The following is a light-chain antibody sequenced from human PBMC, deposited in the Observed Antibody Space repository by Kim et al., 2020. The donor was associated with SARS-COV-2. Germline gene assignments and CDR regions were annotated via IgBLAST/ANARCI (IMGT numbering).Light chain of an antibody. J-gene: IGKJ4*02. CDR1: QRINNN. CDR2: GAS. V-gene: IGKV3-15*01. CDR3: QQYYLWPRT. Sequence: EIVMTQSPAARSVSPGEGVTLSCRASQRINNNLAWYHQKPGQAPRLVIYGASTRATGIPARFSGSGSGTEFTLTISSLQPEDSAVYYCQQYYLWPRTFGVGTKVDIK.